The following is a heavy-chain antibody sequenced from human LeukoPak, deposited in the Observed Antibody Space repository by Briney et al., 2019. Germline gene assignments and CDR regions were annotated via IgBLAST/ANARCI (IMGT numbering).Heavy chain of an antibody. D-gene: IGHD1-26*01. CDR2: IYYSGST. CDR3: ARGKRATRGLDP. J-gene: IGHJ5*02. Sequence: SETLSLTCTVSGGSISSSSYYWGWIRQPPGKGLEWIGSIYYSGSTYYNPSLKSRVTISVDTSKNQFSLKLSSVTAADTAVYYCARGKRATRGLDPWGQGTLVTVSS. V-gene: IGHV4-39*07. CDR1: GGSISSSSYY.